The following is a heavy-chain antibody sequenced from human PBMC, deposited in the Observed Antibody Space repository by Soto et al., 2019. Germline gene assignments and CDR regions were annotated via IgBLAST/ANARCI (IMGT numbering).Heavy chain of an antibody. CDR2: VYRTGST. Sequence: QVQLQESGPGLVKPSGTLSLTCAVSGGSISTSNWWSWVRQPPGKGLEWIGEVYRTGSTNYNPSLESRVIVSVDKSTNQFSLKLTSVTPAATAVYYCARARATIAAAAIFDCWGQGTLVTVSS. J-gene: IGHJ4*02. D-gene: IGHD6-13*01. CDR1: GGSISTSNW. CDR3: ARARATIAAAAIFDC. V-gene: IGHV4-4*02.